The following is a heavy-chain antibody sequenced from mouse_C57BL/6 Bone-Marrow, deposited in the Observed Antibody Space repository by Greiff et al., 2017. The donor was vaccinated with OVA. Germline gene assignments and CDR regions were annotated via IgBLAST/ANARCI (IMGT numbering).Heavy chain of an antibody. CDR3: ARRYYGSARYYFDY. D-gene: IGHD1-1*01. CDR2: IYHRSGNT. CDR1: GYTFTSYG. Sequence: VQLQQSGAELARPGASVKLSCTASGYTFTSYGISWVKQRTGQGLEWIGEIYHRSGNTYYNEKFKGKATLTADKSTSTAYMELRSLTSEDSAVYFCARRYYGSARYYFDYWGQGTTLTVSS. V-gene: IGHV1-81*01. J-gene: IGHJ2*01.